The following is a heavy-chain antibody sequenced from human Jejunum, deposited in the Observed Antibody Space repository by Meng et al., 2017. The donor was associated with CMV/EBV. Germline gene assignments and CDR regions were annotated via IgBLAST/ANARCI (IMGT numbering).Heavy chain of an antibody. CDR3: ARSGILTYSSSWYVISY. J-gene: IGHJ4*02. D-gene: IGHD6-13*01. V-gene: IGHV3-7*01. CDR1: TFSSYW. Sequence: TFSSYWMSWVRQAPGKGLEGVANIKQDGSEKYYVDSVKGRFTISRDNAKNSLYLQMNSLRAEDTAVYYCARSGILTYSSSWYVISYWGQGTLVTVSS. CDR2: IKQDGSEK.